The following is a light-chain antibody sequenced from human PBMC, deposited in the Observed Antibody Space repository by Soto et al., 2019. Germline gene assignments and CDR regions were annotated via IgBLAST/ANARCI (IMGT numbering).Light chain of an antibody. CDR1: SSDVVSYNL. CDR2: EGN. J-gene: IGLJ1*01. CDR3: CSYAGSSTYV. Sequence: QSALTQPASASGSPGQSITISCTGSSSDVVSYNLVSWYQHHPGKAPKVLIYEGNKRPSGVSSRFSGSKSGNTASLTISGRQAEDEADYYCCSYAGSSTYVFGLGTKLTVL. V-gene: IGLV2-23*01.